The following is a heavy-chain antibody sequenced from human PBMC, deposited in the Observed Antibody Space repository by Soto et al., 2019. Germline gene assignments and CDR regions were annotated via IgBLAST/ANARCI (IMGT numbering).Heavy chain of an antibody. CDR3: AKGTQFFYYYAMDV. J-gene: IGHJ6*02. CDR2: LSGSGDTT. CDR1: GFTFSSYG. Sequence: ELQLLESGGGLAQPGGSLRLSCAASGFTFSSYGMNWVRQAPGKGLEWVSALSGSGDTTYYADSLRGRFSISRDNSKNTLYLQMSSLRGEDTAVYYCAKGTQFFYYYAMDVWGQGTTVTVSS. V-gene: IGHV3-23*01.